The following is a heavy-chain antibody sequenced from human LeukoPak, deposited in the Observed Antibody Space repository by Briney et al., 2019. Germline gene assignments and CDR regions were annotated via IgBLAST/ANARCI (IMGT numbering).Heavy chain of an antibody. J-gene: IGHJ4*02. CDR2: ISSSSYI. CDR1: GFTFSSYS. CDR3: ARDSAWELADY. D-gene: IGHD1-26*01. V-gene: IGHV3-21*01. Sequence: GGSLRLSCAASGFTFSSYSMNWVRQAPGKGLEWVSSISSSSYIYYADSVKGRFTISRDNAKNSLYLQMNSLRAEDTAVYYCARDSAWELADYWGQGTLVTVSS.